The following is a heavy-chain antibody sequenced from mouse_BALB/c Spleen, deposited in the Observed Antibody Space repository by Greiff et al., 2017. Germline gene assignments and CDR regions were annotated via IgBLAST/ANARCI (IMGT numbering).Heavy chain of an antibody. Sequence: QVQLQQSGAELVRPGTSVKVSCKASGYAFTNYLIEWVKQRPGQGLEWIGVINPGSGGTNYNEKFKGKATLTADKSSSTAYMQLSSLTSDDSAVYFCARSGMITFWGQGTLVTVSA. D-gene: IGHD2-4*01. J-gene: IGHJ3*01. CDR1: GYAFTNYL. CDR3: ARSGMITF. CDR2: INPGSGGT. V-gene: IGHV1-54*01.